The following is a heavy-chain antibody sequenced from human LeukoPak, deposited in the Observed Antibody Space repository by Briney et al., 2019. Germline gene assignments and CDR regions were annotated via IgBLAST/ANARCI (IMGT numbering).Heavy chain of an antibody. CDR1: GFTFGDYA. CDR3: ARGPLRHGLDY. Sequence: PGRSLRLSCTASGFTFGDYAMTWVRQAPGKGLEWVANIKQDGSEKYYVDSVKGRFTISRDNAKNSLYLQMNSLRAEDTAVYYCARGPLRHGLDYWGQGTLVTVSS. D-gene: IGHD2-8*01. V-gene: IGHV3-7*01. CDR2: IKQDGSEK. J-gene: IGHJ4*02.